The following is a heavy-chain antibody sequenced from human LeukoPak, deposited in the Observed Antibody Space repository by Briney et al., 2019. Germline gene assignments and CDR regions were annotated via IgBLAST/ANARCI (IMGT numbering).Heavy chain of an antibody. CDR1: GGSISSYY. V-gene: IGHV4-59*01. Sequence: SETPSLTCTVSGGSISSYYWSWIRQPPGKGLEWIGYIYYSGSTNYNPSLKSRVTISVETSKNEFSLKLRSVTAADTAVYYCARVGKYDFWSGHDETRLDYWGQGSLVTVSS. J-gene: IGHJ4*02. CDR2: IYYSGST. CDR3: ARVGKYDFWSGHDETRLDY. D-gene: IGHD3-3*01.